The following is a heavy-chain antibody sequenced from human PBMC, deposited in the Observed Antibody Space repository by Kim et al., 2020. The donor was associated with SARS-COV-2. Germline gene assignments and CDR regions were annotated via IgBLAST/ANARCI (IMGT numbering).Heavy chain of an antibody. V-gene: IGHV3-30*18. CDR1: GFTFSSYG. CDR2: ISYDGSNK. D-gene: IGHD5-18*01. CDR3: AKDRVAMDGYYFDY. Sequence: GGSLRLSCAASGFTFSSYGMHWVRQAPGKGLEWVAVISYDGSNKYYADSVKGRFTISRDNSKNTLYLQMNSLRAEDTAVYYCAKDRVAMDGYYFDYWGQGTLVTVSS. J-gene: IGHJ4*02.